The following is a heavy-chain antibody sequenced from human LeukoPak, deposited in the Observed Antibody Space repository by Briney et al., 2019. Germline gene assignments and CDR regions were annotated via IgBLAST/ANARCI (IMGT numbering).Heavy chain of an antibody. CDR1: GGSFSGYY. J-gene: IGHJ6*04. CDR3: ARNQLRRRYYYYAMDD. V-gene: IGHV4-34*01. D-gene: IGHD5-24*01. Sequence: SETLSLTCAVYGGSFSGYYWSWIRQPPGKGLEWIGEINHSGSTNYNPSLKSRVTISVDTSKNQFSLKLSSVTAADTAVYYCARNQLRRRYYYYAMDDWGKGTTVTVSS. CDR2: INHSGST.